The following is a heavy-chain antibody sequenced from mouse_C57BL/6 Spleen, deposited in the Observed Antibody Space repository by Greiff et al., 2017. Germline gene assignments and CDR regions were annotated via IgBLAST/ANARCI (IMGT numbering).Heavy chain of an antibody. D-gene: IGHD2-3*01. Sequence: VQLQQSGPELVKPGASVKISCKASGYSFTGYYMNWVKQSPEKSLEWIGEINPSTGGTTYNQKFKAKATLTVDKSSSTAYMQLKSLTSEDSAVYYCARDGYPYYYAMDYWGQGTSVTVSA. CDR1: GYSFTGYY. CDR3: ARDGYPYYYAMDY. V-gene: IGHV1-42*01. J-gene: IGHJ4*01. CDR2: INPSTGGT.